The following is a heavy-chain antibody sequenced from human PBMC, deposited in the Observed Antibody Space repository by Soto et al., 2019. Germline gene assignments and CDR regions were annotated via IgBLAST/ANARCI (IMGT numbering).Heavy chain of an antibody. CDR2: MNPNSGNT. Sequence: QVQLVQSGAEVKKPGASVKVSCKASGYTFTSYDINWVRQATGQGLEWMGWMNPNSGNTGYAQKFQGRDSMTRNTSISTAYMELSSLRSEDTAVYYCARGGLSSSWYSDAFDIWGQGTMVTVSS. D-gene: IGHD6-13*01. CDR1: GYTFTSYD. V-gene: IGHV1-8*01. CDR3: ARGGLSSSWYSDAFDI. J-gene: IGHJ3*02.